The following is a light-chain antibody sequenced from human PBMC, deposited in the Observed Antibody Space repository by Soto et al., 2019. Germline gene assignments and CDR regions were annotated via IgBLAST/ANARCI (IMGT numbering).Light chain of an antibody. V-gene: IGKV3-20*01. CDR1: QSVNNNY. CDR2: AAS. J-gene: IGKJ2*01. Sequence: EIALTQSPGTLSLSPGERATVSCRASQSVNNNYVAWYQQKSGQAPRLLIFAASSRAPGIPGRFSGSGSGAYFTLTITRLEPDDFAVYYCQQYGSSLYTFGQGTKLEIK. CDR3: QQYGSSLYT.